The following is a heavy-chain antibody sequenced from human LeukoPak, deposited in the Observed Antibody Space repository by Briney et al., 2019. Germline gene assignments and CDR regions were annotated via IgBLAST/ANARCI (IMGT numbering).Heavy chain of an antibody. CDR1: GFTFSSYS. CDR2: ITASGTAM. Sequence: GGSLRLSCAASGFTFSSYSMNWVRQAPGKGLEWVSHITASGTAMFYADSVKGRFTISRDNAKNSLYLQMNSLRDEDTAVYYCAREGGGYLDYWGQGTLVTVSS. J-gene: IGHJ4*02. CDR3: AREGGGYLDY. D-gene: IGHD2-15*01. V-gene: IGHV3-48*02.